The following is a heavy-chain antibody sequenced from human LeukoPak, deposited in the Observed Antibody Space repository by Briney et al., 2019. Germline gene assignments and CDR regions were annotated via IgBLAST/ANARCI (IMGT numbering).Heavy chain of an antibody. J-gene: IGHJ4*02. V-gene: IGHV5-51*01. Sequence: GESLEISCRGSGYSFTHYWIGWVRQMPGKGLESMGIIYPGGSDTRYSPSFQGQVTISADKSISTAYLQLYNLKASDTAIYYCARYEGSSWYYFDSWGQGTLVTVSS. CDR2: IYPGGSDT. D-gene: IGHD6-13*01. CDR3: ARYEGSSWYYFDS. CDR1: GYSFTHYW.